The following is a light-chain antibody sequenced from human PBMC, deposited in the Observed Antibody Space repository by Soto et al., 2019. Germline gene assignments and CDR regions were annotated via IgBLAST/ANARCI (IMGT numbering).Light chain of an antibody. CDR2: AAS. V-gene: IGKV1-6*01. Sequence: IQMTQSPSSLSASVGDRFTITWRASQSISSYLNWYQQKPGKAPNLLIYAASRLQSGVPSRFSGSGSGTDFILTISSLQPEDFATYYCLQDYNYPVTFGQGTKVDIK. CDR3: LQDYNYPVT. J-gene: IGKJ1*01. CDR1: QSISSY.